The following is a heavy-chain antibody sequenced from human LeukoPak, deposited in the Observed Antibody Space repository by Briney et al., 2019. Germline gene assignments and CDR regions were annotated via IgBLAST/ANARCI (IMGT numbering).Heavy chain of an antibody. V-gene: IGHV4-34*01. CDR1: GGSFSGYY. D-gene: IGHD6-13*01. CDR3: ARSLQIIAAGYNWFDP. J-gene: IGHJ5*02. CDR2: INHSGST. Sequence: SETLSLTCAVYGGSFSGYYWSWIRQPPGKGLEWIGEINHSGSTNYNPSLKSRVTISVDTSKNQFSLKLSSVTAADTAVYYCARSLQIIAAGYNWFDPWGQGTLVTVSP.